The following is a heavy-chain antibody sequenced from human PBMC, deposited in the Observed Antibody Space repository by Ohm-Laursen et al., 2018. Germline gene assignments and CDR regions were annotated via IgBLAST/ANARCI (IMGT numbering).Heavy chain of an antibody. D-gene: IGHD3-16*01. CDR2: ISDSGRNI. CDR1: GFTFSTYA. CDR3: ATSLPRRPLIY. V-gene: IGHV3-23*01. Sequence: GSLRLSCTASGFTFSTYAMNWVRQAPGKGLEWVSAISDSGRNIFYADSVKGRFTISRDNSKNTLYLHMNSLTAEDTALYKCATSLPRRPLIYWGQGTLVTVSS. J-gene: IGHJ4*02.